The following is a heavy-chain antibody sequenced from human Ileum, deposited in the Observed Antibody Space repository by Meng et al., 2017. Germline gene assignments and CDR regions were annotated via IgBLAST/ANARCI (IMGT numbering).Heavy chain of an antibody. V-gene: IGHV4-39*01. Sequence: QLQLQESGPGLVKPSETLSLTCTVSGGSIRRSSNFWAWIRQPPGKGLEWIGSIFYSGSTYYNPSLKSRVIMSVDTSKNQFSLRLSSVTAADTAIYYCARGKAIPDFWGQGTLVTVSS. D-gene: IGHD2-2*02. CDR3: ARGKAIPDF. CDR2: IFYSGST. J-gene: IGHJ4*02. CDR1: GGSIRRSSNF.